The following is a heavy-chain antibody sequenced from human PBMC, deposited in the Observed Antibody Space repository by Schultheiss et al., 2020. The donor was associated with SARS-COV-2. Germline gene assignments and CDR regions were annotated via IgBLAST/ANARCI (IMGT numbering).Heavy chain of an antibody. CDR2: IYDGGST. D-gene: IGHD1-20*01. CDR3: ARITRVTRARYNWFDP. CDR1: RGSFGEYY. Sequence: SETLSLTCTVSRGSFGEYYWSWIRQPPGKGLEWIGNIYDGGSTKYNPSLKSRVSISSDTSKNHFSLKLSSVTAADTAVYYCARITRVTRARYNWFDPWGQGTLVTVSS. J-gene: IGHJ5*02. V-gene: IGHV4-59*12.